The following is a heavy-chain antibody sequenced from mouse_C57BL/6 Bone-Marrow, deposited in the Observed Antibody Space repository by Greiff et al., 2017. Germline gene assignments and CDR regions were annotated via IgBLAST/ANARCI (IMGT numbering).Heavy chain of an antibody. CDR2: IWAGGST. CDR1: GFSLTSYG. V-gene: IGHV2-9*02. J-gene: IGHJ3*01. Sequence: VKLMESGPGLVAPSQSLSITCTVSGFSLTSYGVHWVRQPPGKGLEWLGVIWAGGSTNYNSALMPRLSISKDNSKSQVFLKMNSLQTDDTAMYYCARLTGGAYWGQGTLVTVSA. CDR3: ARLTGGAY.